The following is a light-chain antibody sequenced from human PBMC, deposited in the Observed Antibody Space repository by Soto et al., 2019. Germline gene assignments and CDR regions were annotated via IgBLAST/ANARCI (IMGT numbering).Light chain of an antibody. CDR1: QSVSSN. V-gene: IGKV3-15*01. CDR2: GAS. J-gene: IGKJ1*01. Sequence: EIVMMQSPATLSVSPGERATLSCRASQSVSSNLAWYQQKPGQAPRLLIYGASTRATGISARFSGSGSVTEFTLTISSLQSEDFAVYYCHQHNSWPPMAFGQGTKLEIK. CDR3: HQHNSWPPMA.